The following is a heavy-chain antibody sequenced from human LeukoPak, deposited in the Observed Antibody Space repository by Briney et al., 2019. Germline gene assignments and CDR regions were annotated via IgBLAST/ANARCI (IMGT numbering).Heavy chain of an antibody. V-gene: IGHV5-51*01. D-gene: IGHD2-21*01. CDR3: ARVLWIGGDFAY. CDR1: GYNFNSHW. CDR2: IYTGDSAT. J-gene: IGHJ4*02. Sequence: GESLNISCQVSGYNFNSHWIGWVRPLPGKGLGLVWIIYTGDSATRSRTSLQGQVIISAATSITAAYVPCSSRKASDTAIFYCARVLWIGGDFAYWGQGTLVTVSS.